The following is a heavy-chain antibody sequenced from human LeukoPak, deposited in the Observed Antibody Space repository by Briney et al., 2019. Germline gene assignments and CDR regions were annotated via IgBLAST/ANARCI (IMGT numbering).Heavy chain of an antibody. V-gene: IGHV3-21*01. J-gene: IGHJ6*02. CDR3: ARGSVLPKYYYGMDV. CDR2: ISSSSTYI. CDR1: GFTFSSYS. Sequence: PGGSLRLSCAASGFTFSSYSLNWVRQAPGKGLEWVSSISSSSTYIYYADSVKGRFTISRDNAKNSLYLQMNSLRAEDTAVYYCARGSVLPKYYYGMDVWGQGTTVTVSS. D-gene: IGHD2-15*01.